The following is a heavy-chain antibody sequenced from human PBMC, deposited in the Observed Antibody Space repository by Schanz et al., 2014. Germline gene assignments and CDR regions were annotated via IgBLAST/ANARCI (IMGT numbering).Heavy chain of an antibody. J-gene: IGHJ4*02. CDR1: AFIFRSYS. Sequence: EVQLVESGGGLIKPGGSLRLSCLASAFIFRSYSMHWVRQAPGKGLEWVSYISRSSSTIYYADSVRGRFTISRDNAKNSLYLQMNSLRAEDTAVYYCARDSGSHYLVDYWGQGTLVTVSS. CDR2: ISRSSSTI. CDR3: ARDSGSHYLVDY. D-gene: IGHD1-26*01. V-gene: IGHV3-48*01.